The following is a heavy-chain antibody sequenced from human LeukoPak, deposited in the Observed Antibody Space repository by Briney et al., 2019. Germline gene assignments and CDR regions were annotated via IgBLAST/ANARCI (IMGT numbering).Heavy chain of an antibody. CDR2: ISAYNGNT. V-gene: IGHV1-18*01. CDR1: GYTFTSYG. Sequence: GASVKVSCKASGYTFTSYGISWVRQAPGQGLEWMGWISAYNGNTNYAQKFQGRVTMTRDTSTSTVYMELSSLRSEDTAVYYCARGVVGDSYWGQGTLVTVSS. D-gene: IGHD2-21*02. J-gene: IGHJ4*02. CDR3: ARGVVGDSY.